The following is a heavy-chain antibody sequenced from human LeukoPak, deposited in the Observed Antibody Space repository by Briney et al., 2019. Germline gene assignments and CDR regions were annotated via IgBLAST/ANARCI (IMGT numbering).Heavy chain of an antibody. V-gene: IGHV3-30-3*01. CDR3: ASAGGVEHVVGYGY. Sequence: SGGSLRLSCAASGFTFSSYAMHWVRQAPGKGLEWVAVISYDGSNKYYADSVKGRFTISRDNSKNTLYLQMNSLRAEDTAVYYCASAGGVEHVVGYGYWGQGTLVTVSS. J-gene: IGHJ4*02. CDR2: ISYDGSNK. D-gene: IGHD2-15*01. CDR1: GFTFSSYA.